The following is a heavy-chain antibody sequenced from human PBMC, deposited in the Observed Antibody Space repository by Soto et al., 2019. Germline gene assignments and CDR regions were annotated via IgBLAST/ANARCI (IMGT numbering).Heavy chain of an antibody. CDR2: IYHSGRT. CDR1: GGSISTDNW. D-gene: IGHD6-19*01. CDR3: ARDQDSGWGLDS. V-gene: IGHV4-4*02. J-gene: IGHJ4*02. Sequence: QVQVQESGPGLVKPSGTLSLTCVVSGGSISTDNWWSWVRQPPGRGVEWIGEIYHSGRTNYSPSLKTRVRISADTSKNQLSLQATSVTAADTAVYYCARDQDSGWGLDSWGQGILVTVSS.